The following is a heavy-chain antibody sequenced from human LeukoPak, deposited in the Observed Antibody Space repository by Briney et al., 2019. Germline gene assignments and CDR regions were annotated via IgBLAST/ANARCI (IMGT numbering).Heavy chain of an antibody. J-gene: IGHJ4*02. CDR2: IKSKTDGGTT. D-gene: IGHD4-23*01. V-gene: IGHV3-15*01. Sequence: PGGSLRLSCAASGFTFSNAWMSWVRQAPGKGLEWVGRIKSKTDGGTTDYAAPVKGRFTISRDDSKNTLYLQMNSLKTEDTAVYYCTTDYQVVTGPFDYWGQGTLATVSS. CDR3: TTDYQVVTGPFDY. CDR1: GFTFSNAW.